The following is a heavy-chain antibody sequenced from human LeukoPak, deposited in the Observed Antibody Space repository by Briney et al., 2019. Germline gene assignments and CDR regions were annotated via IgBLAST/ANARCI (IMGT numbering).Heavy chain of an antibody. CDR2: ASGSGGTT. V-gene: IGHV3-23*01. CDR1: GFTFSNYA. J-gene: IGHJ4*02. CDR3: AKDRVPNRLFDY. Sequence: GGSLTLSCAASGFTFSNYAMSWVRQAPGKGLDWVSGASGSGGTTYYADSVKGRFTITRDNSKNTLDLQMNSLRAEDTAVYYCAKDRVPNRLFDYWGQGTLVTVSS.